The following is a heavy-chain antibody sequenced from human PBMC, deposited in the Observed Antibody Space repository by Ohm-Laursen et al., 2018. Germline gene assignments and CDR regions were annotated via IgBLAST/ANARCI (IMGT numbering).Heavy chain of an antibody. CDR1: GGSFSGYY. Sequence: PSQTLSLTCAVYGGSFSGYYWTWIRQHPGKGLEWIGYIYSSGTSVTNPSLKSRINLSVDTSKNQFSLNLISVIAADTAVYYCARFGRDYDDISGDYWGQGALVTVSS. CDR3: ARFGRDYDDISGDY. CDR2: IYSSGTS. D-gene: IGHD3-22*01. V-gene: IGHV4-31*11. J-gene: IGHJ4*02.